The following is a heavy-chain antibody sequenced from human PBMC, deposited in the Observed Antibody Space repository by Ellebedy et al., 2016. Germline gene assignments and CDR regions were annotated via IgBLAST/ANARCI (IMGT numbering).Heavy chain of an antibody. V-gene: IGHV5-51*01. CDR2: IYPGDSDT. D-gene: IGHD6-19*01. CDR3: ARWEPASSGLLRRDAFDI. Sequence: GGSLRLXXKGSGYSFTSYWIGWVRQMPGKGLEWMGIIYPGDSDTRYSPSFQGQVTISADKSISTAYLQWSSLKASDTAMYYCARWEPASSGLLRRDAFDIWGQGTRVTVSS. J-gene: IGHJ3*02. CDR1: GYSFTSYW.